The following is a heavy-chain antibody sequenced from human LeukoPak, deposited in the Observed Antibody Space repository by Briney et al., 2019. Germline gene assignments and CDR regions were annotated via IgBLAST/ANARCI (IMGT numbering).Heavy chain of an antibody. Sequence: GASVKVSCKASGYTFTSYGISWVRQAPGQGLEWMGWISAYNGNTNYAQKLQGRVTMTTDTSTSTAYMELRSLRSDDTAVYYCARAPSDVENNWFDPWGQGTLVTVSS. J-gene: IGHJ5*02. CDR3: ARAPSDVENNWFDP. CDR2: ISAYNGNT. V-gene: IGHV1-18*01. D-gene: IGHD3-3*01. CDR1: GYTFTSYG.